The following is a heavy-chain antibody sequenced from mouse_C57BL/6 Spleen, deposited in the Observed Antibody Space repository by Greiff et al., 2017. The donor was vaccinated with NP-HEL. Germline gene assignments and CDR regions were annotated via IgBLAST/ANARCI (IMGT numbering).Heavy chain of an antibody. CDR1: GYTFTSYW. V-gene: IGHV1-55*01. Sequence: VQLQQPGAELVKPGASVKMSCKASGYTFTSYWITWVKQRPGQGLEWIGDIYPGSGSTNYNEKFKSKATLTVDTSSSPAYMQLSSLTSEDSAVYYGAREDSGSSYGYFDVWGTGTTGTVSS. D-gene: IGHD1-1*01. CDR3: AREDSGSSYGYFDV. CDR2: IYPGSGST. J-gene: IGHJ1*03.